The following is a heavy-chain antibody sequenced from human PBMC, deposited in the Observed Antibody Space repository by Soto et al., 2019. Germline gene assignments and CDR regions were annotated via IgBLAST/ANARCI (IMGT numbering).Heavy chain of an antibody. V-gene: IGHV5-51*01. CDR1: GYSFTTYW. D-gene: IGHD3-16*01. Sequence: GESLKISCKGSGYSFTTYWIGWVRQMPGKGLEWMGIIYPGDSDTRNSPSFQGQVTISADKSISTAYLQWSSLKASDTAMYYCARPNFDTMGPYGMDVWGQGTTVTVSS. CDR3: ARPNFDTMGPYGMDV. CDR2: IYPGDSDT. J-gene: IGHJ6*02.